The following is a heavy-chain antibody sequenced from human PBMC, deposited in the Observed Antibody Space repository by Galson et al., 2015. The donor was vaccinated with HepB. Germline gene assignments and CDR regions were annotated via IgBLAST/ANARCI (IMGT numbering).Heavy chain of an antibody. CDR3: ARDPIAAATTFDY. D-gene: IGHD6-13*01. CDR2: ISSSSSYT. CDR1: GFTFSDYY. Sequence: SLRLSCAASGFTFSDYYMNWIRQAPGKGLEWVSYISSSSSYTNYADSVKGRFTISRDNAKNSLYLQMNSLRAEDTAVYYCARDPIAAATTFDYWGQGTLVTVSS. V-gene: IGHV3-11*05. J-gene: IGHJ4*02.